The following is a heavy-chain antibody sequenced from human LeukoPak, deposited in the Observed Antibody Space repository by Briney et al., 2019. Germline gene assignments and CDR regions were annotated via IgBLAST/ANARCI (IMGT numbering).Heavy chain of an antibody. D-gene: IGHD3-10*01. Sequence: SVKVSCKASGGTFSSYAISWVRQAPGQGLEWMGGIIPIFGTANYAQKFQGRVTITADKSTSTAYMELSSLRSEDTAVYYCAREDPVLLWFGELPAIDYWGQGTLVTVSS. J-gene: IGHJ4*02. V-gene: IGHV1-69*06. CDR3: AREDPVLLWFGELPAIDY. CDR2: IIPIFGTA. CDR1: GGTFSSYA.